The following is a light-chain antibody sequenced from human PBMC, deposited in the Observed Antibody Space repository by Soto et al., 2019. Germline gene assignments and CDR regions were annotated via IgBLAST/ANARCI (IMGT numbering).Light chain of an antibody. J-gene: IGLJ1*01. CDR1: RSDVGGYNY. CDR3: CSYAGRYTWV. CDR2: EVS. Sequence: QSALTQPRSVSGSLGQSVTISCAGTRSDVGGYNYVSWYQQPPGTAPKLMIYEVSKRPSGVPYRFSGSKSGNTASLTISGLQAEDEGDYYCCSYAGRYTWVFGTGTKLTVL. V-gene: IGLV2-11*01.